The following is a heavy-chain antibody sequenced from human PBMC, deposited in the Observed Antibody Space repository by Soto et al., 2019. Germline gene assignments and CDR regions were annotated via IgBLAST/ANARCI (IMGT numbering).Heavy chain of an antibody. J-gene: IGHJ4*02. CDR3: TSPAKPGDDVLLNDY. D-gene: IGHD1-26*01. V-gene: IGHV4-34*01. CDR1: GGSFSGYY. Sequence: SETLSLTCAVHGGSFSGYYWSWFRQPPVNGLEWIGEINHIGNTNYNPSLKSRVTTSVDTSKNTAYLQMNSLKTEDTAVYYCTSPAKPGDDVLLNDYWGPGTLVTV. CDR2: INHIGNT.